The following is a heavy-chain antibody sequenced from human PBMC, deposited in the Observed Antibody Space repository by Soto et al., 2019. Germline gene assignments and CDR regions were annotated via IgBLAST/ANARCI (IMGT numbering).Heavy chain of an antibody. J-gene: IGHJ4*02. CDR2: MYHSGST. Sequence: SETLSLTCAVSGVSISSGGYSWSWIRQPPGKGLEWIGYMYHSGSTYYDSSLKTRVTISVDTSKNQFSLKLSSVTAADTAVYYCASQHYYDSSGYYVGYWGQGTLVTVSS. V-gene: IGHV4-30-2*03. D-gene: IGHD3-22*01. CDR1: GVSISSGGYS. CDR3: ASQHYYDSSGYYVGY.